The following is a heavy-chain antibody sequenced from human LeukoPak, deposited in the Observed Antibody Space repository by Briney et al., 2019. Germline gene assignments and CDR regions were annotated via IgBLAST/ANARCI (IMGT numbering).Heavy chain of an antibody. CDR1: GGTFSNYA. V-gene: IGHV1-69*01. D-gene: IGHD3-22*01. CDR3: ARAQTDYYDSSGSPFKY. CDR2: TIPIFNAA. J-gene: IGHJ4*01. Sequence: SVTVSCKASGGTFSNYALSWVRQAPGQGLEWMGATIPIFNAANYAQKFKGRVTITADESTSTAYMELRSLRSEDTAVYYCARAQTDYYDSSGSPFKYWGQGTLITVSS.